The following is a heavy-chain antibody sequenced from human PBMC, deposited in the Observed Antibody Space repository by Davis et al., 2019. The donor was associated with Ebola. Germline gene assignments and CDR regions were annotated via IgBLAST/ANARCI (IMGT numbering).Heavy chain of an antibody. CDR1: AFTFSDYY. CDR2: ISSSSSYT. D-gene: IGHD2-2*02. V-gene: IGHV3-11*06. J-gene: IGHJ6*02. CDR3: ARGCSSTSCYNYGYYYGMDV. Sequence: GGSLRLFCAASAFTFSDYYMSWIRQAPGKGLEWVSYISSSSSYTNYADSVKGRFTISRDNAKNSLYLKMNSLRAEDTAVYYCARGCSSTSCYNYGYYYGMDVWGQGTTVTVSS.